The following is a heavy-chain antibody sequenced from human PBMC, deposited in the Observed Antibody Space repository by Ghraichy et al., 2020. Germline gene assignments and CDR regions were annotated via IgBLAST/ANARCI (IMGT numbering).Heavy chain of an antibody. CDR2: IYHSGST. V-gene: IGHV4-39*01. CDR3: MRGDETCLLDYCTGGSNDF. J-gene: IGHJ4*02. D-gene: IGHD2-8*02. CDR1: GDSFSGQGNF. Sequence: SETLSLTCAVSGDSFSGQGNFWGWVRQPPGKGLEWIGSIYHSGSTYYNPSLRGRGTISVDTSKKQFSLKLNSVTAADTAVYYCMRGDETCLLDYCTGGSNDFWGQGILVTVSP.